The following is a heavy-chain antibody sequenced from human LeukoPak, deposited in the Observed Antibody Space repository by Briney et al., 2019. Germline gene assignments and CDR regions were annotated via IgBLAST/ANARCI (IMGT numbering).Heavy chain of an antibody. CDR2: INPNSGGT. Sequence: ASVKVSCKASGYTFTGYYMHWVRQAPGQGLEWMGWINPNSGGTNYAQKFQGRVTMTRDTSISTAYMELSRLRSDDTAVYYCARDRYPSIAGAGLGNYYYYYYMDVWGKGTTVTISS. D-gene: IGHD6-6*01. V-gene: IGHV1-2*02. J-gene: IGHJ6*03. CDR1: GYTFTGYY. CDR3: ARDRYPSIAGAGLGNYYYYYYMDV.